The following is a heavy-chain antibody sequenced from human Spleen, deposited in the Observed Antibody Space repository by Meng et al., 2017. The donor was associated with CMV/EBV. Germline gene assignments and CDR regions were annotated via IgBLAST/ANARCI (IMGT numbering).Heavy chain of an antibody. CDR2: ISSNGDST. CDR3: VRDSRYFDL. Sequence: LSCAASGFSFNTYSMHWVRQAPGKGLEYVSAISSNGDSTYYADSVKGRFTISRDNTKNSLYVQMNNRRAEDTGVYFCVRDSRYFDLWGRGTLVTVSS. J-gene: IGHJ2*01. CDR1: GFSFNTYS. V-gene: IGHV3-64*02.